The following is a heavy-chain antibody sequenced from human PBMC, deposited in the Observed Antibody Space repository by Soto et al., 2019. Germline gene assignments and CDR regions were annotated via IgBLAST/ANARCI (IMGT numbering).Heavy chain of an antibody. CDR3: AKNSELWFGELLCYYYYGMDV. V-gene: IGHV3-30*18. J-gene: IGHJ6*02. D-gene: IGHD3-10*01. CDR1: GFTFSSYG. CDR2: ISYDGSNK. Sequence: GGSLRLSCAASGFTFSSYGMHWVRQAPGKGLEWVAVISYDGSNKYYADSVKGRFTISRDNSKNTLYLQMNSLRAEETAVYYCAKNSELWFGELLCYYYYGMDVWGQGTTVTVSS.